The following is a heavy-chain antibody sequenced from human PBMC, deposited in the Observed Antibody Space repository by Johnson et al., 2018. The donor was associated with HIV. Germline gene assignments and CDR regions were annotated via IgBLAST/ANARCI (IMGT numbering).Heavy chain of an antibody. CDR1: GFTLSDHW. D-gene: IGHD3-22*01. J-gene: IGHJ3*02. V-gene: IGHV3-74*01. CDR3: ARDYYDSSGYHHAFDI. CDR2: IDSVGRGT. Sequence: EVQLVESGGGSGQPGGSLRLSCAASGFTLSDHWMHWFRQVPGKGLAWVSRIDSVGRGTSYADSVKGRFTISRDNAKNTLSLQMNNLRAEDTAVYYCARDYYDSSGYHHAFDIWGQGTMVTVSS.